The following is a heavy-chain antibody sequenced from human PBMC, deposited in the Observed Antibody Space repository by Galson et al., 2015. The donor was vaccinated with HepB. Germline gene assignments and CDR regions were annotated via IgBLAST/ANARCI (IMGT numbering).Heavy chain of an antibody. D-gene: IGHD3-3*01. V-gene: IGHV3-9*01. CDR3: AKGGFLEWLPLEG. CDR1: GFTFDDYA. J-gene: IGHJ4*02. CDR2: ISWNSGSI. Sequence: SLRLSCAASGFTFDDYAMHWVRQAPGKGLEWVSGISWNSGSIGYADSVKGRFTISRDNAKNSLYLQMNSLRAEDTALYYCAKGGFLEWLPLEGWGQGTLVTVSS.